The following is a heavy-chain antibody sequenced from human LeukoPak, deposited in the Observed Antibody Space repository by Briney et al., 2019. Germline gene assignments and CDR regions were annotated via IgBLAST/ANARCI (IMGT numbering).Heavy chain of an antibody. D-gene: IGHD6-13*01. CDR3: ARGGSSWSFDY. V-gene: IGHV3-48*03. CDR2: ISHSGSTI. Sequence: GGSLRLSCAASGFTFDDYAMHWVRQAPGKGLEWVSYISHSGSTIYYADSVKGRFTTSRDNAKNSLYLQMNSLRAEDTAVYYCARGGSSWSFDYWGQGTLVTVSS. J-gene: IGHJ4*02. CDR1: GFTFDDYA.